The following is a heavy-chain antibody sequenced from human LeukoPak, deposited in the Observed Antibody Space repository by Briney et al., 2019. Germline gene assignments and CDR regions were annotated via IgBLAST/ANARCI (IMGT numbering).Heavy chain of an antibody. CDR3: ARDGSNWSNDYYHGVDV. CDR1: GDSVSSGSYY. D-gene: IGHD4-11*01. J-gene: IGHJ6*02. CDR2: IYYSGSA. V-gene: IGHV4-61*01. Sequence: SETLSLTCTVSGDSVSSGSYYWSWIRQPPGKGLEWIGYIYYSGSATCNPSLKSRVTISVDTSKNQFSLRLSSVTAADTAVYYCARDGSNWSNDYYHGVDVWGQGTTVTVSS.